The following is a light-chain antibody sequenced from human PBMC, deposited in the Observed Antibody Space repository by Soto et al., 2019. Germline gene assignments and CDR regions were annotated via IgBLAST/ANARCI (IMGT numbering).Light chain of an antibody. J-gene: IGKJ1*01. CDR2: AAS. CDR1: QDIRND. V-gene: IGKV1-6*01. Sequence: AIQMTQFPSSQSASVRDRVTVTCRASQDIRNDLGWYQQKPGKAPKLLIYAASSLQSGVPSRFSGSGSGTQFTLTISSLQPEDVATYYCLQNYNYPWTFGQGTKVDIK. CDR3: LQNYNYPWT.